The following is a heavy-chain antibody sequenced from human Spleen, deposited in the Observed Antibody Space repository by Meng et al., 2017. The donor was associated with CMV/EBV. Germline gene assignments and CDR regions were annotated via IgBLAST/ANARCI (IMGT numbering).Heavy chain of an antibody. CDR3: ARVIAAPLRGDWFDP. CDR1: GGCFSGYD. CDR2: INHSGST. Sequence: VVPHQWGVLFLNPPRTLSLPFAVYGGCFSGYDWSWLLQPPGKGLEWIGEINHSGSTNYNPSLKSRVTISVDTSKNQFSLKLSSVTAADTAVYYCARVIAAPLRGDWFDPWGQGTLVTVSS. V-gene: IGHV4-34*01. J-gene: IGHJ5*02. D-gene: IGHD6-13*01.